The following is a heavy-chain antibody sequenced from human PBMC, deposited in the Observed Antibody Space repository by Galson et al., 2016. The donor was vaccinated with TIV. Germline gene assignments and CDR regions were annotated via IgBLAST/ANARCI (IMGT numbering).Heavy chain of an antibody. J-gene: IGHJ6*03. CDR1: GGIFNTYA. V-gene: IGHV1-69*10. CDR2: INPLFGIA. D-gene: IGHD3-16*01. Sequence: SVKVSCKASGGIFNTYAISWVRQAPGQGLEWMGGINPLFGIATYAEKFQGRVTITADTSTRPAYMELSSLRSEDTAMYYCARGPNYYHSYMDCWGKGTTVTVSS. CDR3: ARGPNYYHSYMDC.